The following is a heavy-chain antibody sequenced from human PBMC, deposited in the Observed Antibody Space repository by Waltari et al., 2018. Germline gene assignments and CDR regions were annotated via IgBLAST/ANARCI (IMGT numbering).Heavy chain of an antibody. J-gene: IGHJ5*02. CDR3: ANHCEYTGACRANDPSKTFDA. CDR2: ISTGGDRA. V-gene: IGHV3-23*01. Sequence: EVQLLESGGALVQPGGSLRLSCAASGFTFSNYAMGWVRQPPGKGLEWVSAISTGGDRAYYADSVKGRFTISRDNSKNTLFLQMSGLRAEDTSIYYCANHCEYTGACRANDPSKTFDAWGQGTLVTVSS. CDR1: GFTFSNYA. D-gene: IGHD1-1*01.